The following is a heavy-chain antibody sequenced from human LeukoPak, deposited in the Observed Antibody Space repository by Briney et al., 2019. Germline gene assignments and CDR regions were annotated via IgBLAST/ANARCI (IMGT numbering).Heavy chain of an antibody. D-gene: IGHD2-15*01. CDR1: GGTFSSYA. J-gene: IGHJ6*03. CDR2: IIPIFGTA. Sequence: SVKVSCKASGGTFSSYAISWVRQAPGQGLEGMGGIIPIFGTANYAQKFQGRVTITTDESTSTAYMELSSLRSEDTAVYYCARDVGYCSGGSCYSPPYYYYYSMDGGGKGTTVTVS. CDR3: ARDVGYCSGGSCYSPPYYYYYSMDG. V-gene: IGHV1-69*05.